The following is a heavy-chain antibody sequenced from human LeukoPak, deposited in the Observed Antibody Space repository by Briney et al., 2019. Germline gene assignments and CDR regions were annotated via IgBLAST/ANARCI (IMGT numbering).Heavy chain of an antibody. Sequence: GASVKVSCKASGGTFSRNVISWVRQTPGQGLEWMGGIIPIFGTPNYAQKFQGRVTITADKSTNTAYMELSSLTTDDTAVYYCARLSTVTTSFDYWGQGTLVTVSS. D-gene: IGHD4-17*01. CDR3: ARLSTVTTSFDY. CDR2: IIPIFGTP. V-gene: IGHV1-69*06. CDR1: GGTFSRNV. J-gene: IGHJ4*02.